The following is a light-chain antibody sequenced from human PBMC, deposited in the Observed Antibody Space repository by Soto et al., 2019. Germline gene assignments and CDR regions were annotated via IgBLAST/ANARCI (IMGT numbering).Light chain of an antibody. CDR2: GAS. CDR1: QSVSSN. J-gene: IGKJ1*01. V-gene: IGKV3-15*01. Sequence: EIVMTQSPATLSVSPGERATLSCRASQSVSSNLAWYQQKPGQAPRLLIYGASTRATGIPARFSGSGSGTEFTLTISSLQSEDFAVYCCQQYNNWPPLFGQGTKV. CDR3: QQYNNWPPL.